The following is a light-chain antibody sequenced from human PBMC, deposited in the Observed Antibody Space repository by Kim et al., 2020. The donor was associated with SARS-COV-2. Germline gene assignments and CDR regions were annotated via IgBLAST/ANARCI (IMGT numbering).Light chain of an antibody. CDR2: TVS. Sequence: DIQMTQSPSTLSAYVGDRVTITCRASQSISNYLAWYQQKPGKAPNLLIHTVSCLESGVPSRFSGSGSGTEFTLTISSLQPDDFATYYRQQYSTYSTFGQGTKVEIK. CDR3: QQYSTYST. J-gene: IGKJ1*01. V-gene: IGKV1-5*03. CDR1: QSISNY.